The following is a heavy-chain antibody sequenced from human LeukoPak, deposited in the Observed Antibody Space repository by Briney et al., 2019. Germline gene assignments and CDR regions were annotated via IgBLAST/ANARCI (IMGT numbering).Heavy chain of an antibody. D-gene: IGHD3-22*01. CDR3: ARDKQYYDSSGPDF. V-gene: IGHV1-18*01. J-gene: IGHJ4*02. CDR2: ISADNGIT. Sequence: GAAVKVSCKASGYKFTSYGITWVRQAPGRGLERMGWISADNGITNYAQKVQGRVTMTTDTSTTTAYMELRSLRSDDTAVYFCARDKQYYDSSGPDFWGQGALVTVSS. CDR1: GYKFTSYG.